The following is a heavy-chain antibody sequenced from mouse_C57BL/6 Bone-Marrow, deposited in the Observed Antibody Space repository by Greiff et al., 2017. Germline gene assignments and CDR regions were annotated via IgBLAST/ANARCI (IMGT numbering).Heavy chain of an antibody. CDR2: ISSGGSYT. J-gene: IGHJ4*01. Sequence: DVQLVESGGDLVKPGGSLKLSCAASGFTFSSYGMSWVRQTPDKRLEWVATISSGGSYTYYPDSVKGRFTISRDNAKNTLYLQMSSLKSEDTAMYYCATTVLAGAMDYWGQGTSVTVSS. D-gene: IGHD4-1*01. CDR1: GFTFSSYG. CDR3: ATTVLAGAMDY. V-gene: IGHV5-6*01.